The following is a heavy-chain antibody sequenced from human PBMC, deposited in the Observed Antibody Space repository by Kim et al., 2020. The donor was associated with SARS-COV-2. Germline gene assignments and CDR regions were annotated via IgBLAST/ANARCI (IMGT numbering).Heavy chain of an antibody. V-gene: IGHV3-30*18. D-gene: IGHD3-10*01. Sequence: GGSLRLSCAASGFTFSSYGMHWVRQAPGKGLEWVAVISYDGSNKYYADSVKGRFTISRDNSKNTLYLQMNSLRAEDTAVYYCAKETYDDYYGSGSYNGAYDYWGQGTLVTVSS. CDR1: GFTFSSYG. CDR3: AKETYDDYYGSGSYNGAYDY. CDR2: ISYDGSNK. J-gene: IGHJ4*02.